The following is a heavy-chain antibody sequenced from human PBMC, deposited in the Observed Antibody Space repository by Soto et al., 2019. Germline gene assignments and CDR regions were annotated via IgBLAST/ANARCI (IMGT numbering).Heavy chain of an antibody. V-gene: IGHV1-46*01. CDR2: INPSGGST. CDR3: ARDAYDFWSGYYHHPNIDY. D-gene: IGHD3-3*01. CDR1: GYTFTSYY. J-gene: IGHJ4*02. Sequence: GASVKVSCKASGYTFTSYYMHWVRQAPGQGLEWMGIINPSGGSTSYAQKFQGRVTMTRDTSTSTVYMELSSLRSEDTAVYYCARDAYDFWSGYYHHPNIDYWGQGTLVTVSS.